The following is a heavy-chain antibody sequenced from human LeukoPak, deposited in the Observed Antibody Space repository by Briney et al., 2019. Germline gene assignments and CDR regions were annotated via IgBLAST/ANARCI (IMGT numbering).Heavy chain of an antibody. Sequence: SETLSLTCAVSGGSISSNNWWSWVRQPPGKGLEWTGEIYHSGSTNYNPSLKSRVTISVDKSKNQFSLKLSSVTAADTAVYYCARIVGATSAEYFQHWGQGTLVTVSS. CDR2: IYHSGST. CDR1: GGSISSNNW. D-gene: IGHD1-26*01. CDR3: ARIVGATSAEYFQH. V-gene: IGHV4-4*02. J-gene: IGHJ1*01.